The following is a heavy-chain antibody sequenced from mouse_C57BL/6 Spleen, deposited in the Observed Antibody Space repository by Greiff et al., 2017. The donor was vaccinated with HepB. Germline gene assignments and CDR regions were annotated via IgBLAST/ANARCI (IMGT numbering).Heavy chain of an antibody. CDR3: ARGDYYYGSSYGGDWYFDV. CDR2: FHPYNDDT. D-gene: IGHD1-1*01. Sequence: VQLQESGAELVKPGASVKMSCKASGYTFTTYPIEWMKQNHGKSLEWIGNFHPYNDDTKYNEKFKGKATFTVEKSSSTVYLELSRLTSDDSAVYYCARGDYYYGSSYGGDWYFDVWGTGTTVTVSS. V-gene: IGHV1-47*01. CDR1: GYTFTTYP. J-gene: IGHJ1*03.